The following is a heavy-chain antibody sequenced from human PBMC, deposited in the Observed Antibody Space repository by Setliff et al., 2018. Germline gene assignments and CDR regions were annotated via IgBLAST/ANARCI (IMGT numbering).Heavy chain of an antibody. CDR1: GGSFSGYY. Sequence: SETLSLTCAVYGGSFSGYYWSWIRQPPGKGLEWIGEINHSGNTNYIPSLKSRVTISVDTPKNQFSLKLSSVTAADTAVYYCARDTRVRDSSSVPSDTFDIWGRGTMVTVSS. D-gene: IGHD2-15*01. CDR3: ARDTRVRDSSSVPSDTFDI. J-gene: IGHJ3*02. V-gene: IGHV4-34*01. CDR2: INHSGNT.